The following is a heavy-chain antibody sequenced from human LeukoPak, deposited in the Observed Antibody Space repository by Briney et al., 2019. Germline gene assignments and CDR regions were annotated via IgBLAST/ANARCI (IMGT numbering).Heavy chain of an antibody. D-gene: IGHD4-11*01. J-gene: IGHJ4*02. CDR2: ITPFNGNT. V-gene: IGHV1-45*02. CDR3: ARSSDSSNSLFAY. Sequence: GASVKVSCKASGGTFSSYAISWVRQAPGQALEWMGWITPFNGNTYYAQKFQDRVTITRDRSMSTAYMELSSLRSEDTAMYYCARSSDSSNSLFAYWGQGTLVTVSS. CDR1: GGTFSSYA.